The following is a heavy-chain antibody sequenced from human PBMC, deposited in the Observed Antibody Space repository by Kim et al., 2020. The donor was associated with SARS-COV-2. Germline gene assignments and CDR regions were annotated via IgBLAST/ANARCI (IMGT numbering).Heavy chain of an antibody. D-gene: IGHD2-2*01. Sequence: GGSLRLSCVASGFTFRSYWMHWVRQVPGKGLLCVSRSNNEWTYTSYADFAKGRFTISRDNTKHTLYLQMNSLRAEDAAVYYCARGTSGMPGIDYWGQGTLVTDSS. CDR2: SNNEWTYT. J-gene: IGHJ4*02. CDR1: GFTFRSYW. CDR3: ARGTSGMPGIDY. V-gene: IGHV3-74*01.